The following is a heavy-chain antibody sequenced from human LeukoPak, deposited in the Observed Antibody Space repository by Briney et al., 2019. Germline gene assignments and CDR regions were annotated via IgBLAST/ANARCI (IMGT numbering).Heavy chain of an antibody. CDR1: GYTFTSYY. J-gene: IGHJ4*02. CDR3: ARDGGSGWGD. D-gene: IGHD6-19*01. CDR2: INPSGGST. Sequence: ASVKVSCTASGYTFTSYYMHWVRQAPGQGLEWMGIINPSGGSTSYAQKFQGRVTMTRDTSTSTDYMELSSLRSEDTAVYYCARDGGSGWGDWGQGTLVTVSS. V-gene: IGHV1-46*01.